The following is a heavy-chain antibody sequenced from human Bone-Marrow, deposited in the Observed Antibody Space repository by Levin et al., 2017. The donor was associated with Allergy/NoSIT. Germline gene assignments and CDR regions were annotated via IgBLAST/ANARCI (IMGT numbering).Heavy chain of an antibody. J-gene: IGHJ4*02. CDR3: ATLYSPNPS. D-gene: IGHD2-21*01. V-gene: IGHV1-69*13. CDR2: VIPIFGTT. CDR1: GDTYNKYL. Sequence: SVKVSCKASGDTYNKYLISWVRQAPGQGLEWMGGVIPIFGTTHYTQRFQGRLTITVDEPTRTVYMDLSNLTSEDTALYYCATLYSPNPSWGQGTLVIVSS.